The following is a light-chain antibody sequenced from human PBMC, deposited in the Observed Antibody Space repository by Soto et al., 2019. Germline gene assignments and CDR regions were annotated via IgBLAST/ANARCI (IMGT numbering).Light chain of an antibody. J-gene: IGKJ1*01. CDR1: QSVRTSY. CDR2: AAS. V-gene: IGKV3-20*01. Sequence: EIVLTQSPGTLSLSPGERATLSCRTSQSVRTSYLAWYQQKPGQAPRLLIYAASSRATGIPDRFSGSGSGTDFTLTINRLEPEDFAVYYCQQYGSSPGTFGQGTKVEIK. CDR3: QQYGSSPGT.